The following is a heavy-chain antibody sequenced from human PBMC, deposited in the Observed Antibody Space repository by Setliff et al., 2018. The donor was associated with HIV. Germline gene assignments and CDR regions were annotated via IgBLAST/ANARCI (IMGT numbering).Heavy chain of an antibody. Sequence: SETLSLTCTVSGGSISSSSYYWGWIRQPPGKGLEWIGSFYYSGNTYYNPSLKSRVTISVDASRNQFSLRLTSMTAADTAVYYCAKTSVGATGLYAFDIWGQGTMVTVSS. CDR3: AKTSVGATGLYAFDI. V-gene: IGHV4-39*07. CDR1: GGSISSSSYY. D-gene: IGHD1-26*01. J-gene: IGHJ3*02. CDR2: FYYSGNT.